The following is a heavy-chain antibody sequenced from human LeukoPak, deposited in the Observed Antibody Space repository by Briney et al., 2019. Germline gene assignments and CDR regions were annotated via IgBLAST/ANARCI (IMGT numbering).Heavy chain of an antibody. D-gene: IGHD3-9*01. J-gene: IGHJ4*02. CDR3: ASFGPGYYATRGGYYFDY. Sequence: SETLSLTCTVSGGSISSYYWSWIRQPPGKGLEWIGYIYYSGSTNYNPSLKSRVTISVDTSKNQFSLKLSSVTAAGTAVYYCASFGPGYYATRGGYYFDYWGQGTLVTVSS. V-gene: IGHV4-59*01. CDR1: GGSISSYY. CDR2: IYYSGST.